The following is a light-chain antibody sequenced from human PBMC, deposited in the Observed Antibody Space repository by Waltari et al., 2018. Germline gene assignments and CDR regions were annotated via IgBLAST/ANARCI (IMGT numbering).Light chain of an antibody. J-gene: IGKJ1*01. CDR3: QHNESLPVT. CDR1: QSISKY. V-gene: IGKV3-20*01. CDR2: HAS. Sequence: IVLTQSPGTLSLSPGARATLSCRASQSISKYLTWYQQKPGQAPKLLIYHASSRAAGIPDRFSGSGSGTDFSLSISRLEPEDVAVYYCQHNESLPVTFGQGTKVEIK.